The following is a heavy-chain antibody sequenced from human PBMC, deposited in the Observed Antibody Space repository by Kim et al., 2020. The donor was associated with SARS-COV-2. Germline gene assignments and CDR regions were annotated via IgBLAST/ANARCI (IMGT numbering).Heavy chain of an antibody. CDR2: I. J-gene: IGHJ4*02. Sequence: IYYADSVKGRFTISRDNAKNSLYLQMNSLRAEDTAVYYCARDDYGDYLYWGQGTLVTVSS. CDR3: ARDDYGDYLY. V-gene: IGHV3-21*01. D-gene: IGHD4-17*01.